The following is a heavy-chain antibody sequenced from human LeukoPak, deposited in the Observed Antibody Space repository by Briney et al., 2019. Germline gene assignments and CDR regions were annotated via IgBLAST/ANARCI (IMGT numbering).Heavy chain of an antibody. D-gene: IGHD3-22*01. V-gene: IGHV4-31*03. Sequence: SETLSLTCTVSGASFSSGDQYWNWIRQSPGKGLEWIGSIHPSGTLYNNPSLESRVTMSMDTSRNQFSLNLNSVTAADTAVYFCSRGLDSRKLGYWGQGTLVTVSS. CDR3: SRGLDSRKLGY. CDR1: GASFSSGDQY. CDR2: IHPSGTL. J-gene: IGHJ4*02.